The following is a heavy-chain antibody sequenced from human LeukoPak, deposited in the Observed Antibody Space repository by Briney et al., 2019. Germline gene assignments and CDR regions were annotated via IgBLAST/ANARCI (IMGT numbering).Heavy chain of an antibody. D-gene: IGHD6-19*01. Sequence: GGSLRLSCAASGFTFSSYGTHWVRQAPGKGLEWVAVISYDGSNKYYADSVKGRFTISRDNSKNTLYLQMNSLRAEDTAVYYCAKDRGWALDYWGQGTLVTVSS. CDR1: GFTFSSYG. CDR3: AKDRGWALDY. J-gene: IGHJ4*02. CDR2: ISYDGSNK. V-gene: IGHV3-30*18.